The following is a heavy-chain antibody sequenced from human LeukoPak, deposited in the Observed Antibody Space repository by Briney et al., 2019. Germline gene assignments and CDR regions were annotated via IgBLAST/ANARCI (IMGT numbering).Heavy chain of an antibody. J-gene: IGHJ4*02. CDR1: GFTFSRYG. CDR2: ISYDGSNT. V-gene: IGHV3-30*03. Sequence: GRSLRLSCAAAGFTFSRYGMHWVRQAPGKGLEWVAVISYDGSNTYYADSVKGRFTISRDNSKNMLYLQMNSLRAGDTAVYYCARTLMEQVVRGGFDYWGQGTQVTVSS. D-gene: IGHD3-10*01. CDR3: ARTLMEQVVRGGFDY.